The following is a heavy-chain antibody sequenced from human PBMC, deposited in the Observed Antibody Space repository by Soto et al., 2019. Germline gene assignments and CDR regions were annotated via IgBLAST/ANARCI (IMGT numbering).Heavy chain of an antibody. V-gene: IGHV3-30*04. CDR3: ARTYECAKSDCYRAFDI. Sequence: QVQLVESGGGVILPGGSLRLSCAASGFTFSSYAMHWVRQAPGTGPEWVAATSSDGTDNVYADSVSGRFTISRDNSKNTLYLQMKSLRSEDAAVYYCARTYECAKSDCYRAFDIWGQGTMVTVSS. D-gene: IGHD2-21*02. CDR2: TSSDGTDN. CDR1: GFTFSSYA. J-gene: IGHJ3*02.